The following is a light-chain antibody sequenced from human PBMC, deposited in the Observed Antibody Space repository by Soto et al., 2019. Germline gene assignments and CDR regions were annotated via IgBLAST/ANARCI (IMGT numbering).Light chain of an antibody. Sequence: NFMLTQPQYVSESPGKTVTISCSVSSGTIVINYVQWYQQRTGSAPTTVIYEDNQRPSGVPDRFSGSIDSSSNSASLTISGLNSEDEADYYCQTYDSSNHAVFGGGTQLPSS. CDR1: SGTIVINY. CDR2: EDN. V-gene: IGLV6-57*02. J-gene: IGLJ7*01. CDR3: QTYDSSNHAV.